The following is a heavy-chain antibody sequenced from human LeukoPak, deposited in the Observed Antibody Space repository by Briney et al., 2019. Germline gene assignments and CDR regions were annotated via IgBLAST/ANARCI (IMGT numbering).Heavy chain of an antibody. V-gene: IGHV1-2*06. J-gene: IGHJ5*02. D-gene: IGHD3-22*01. Sequence: GASVKVSCKASGYTFTGYYIHWVRQAPGQGLEWMGRINPNSDDTNYAQRFQGRVTMTGDTSISTAYMELSRLRSDDTAVYYCARSPNYSDSSGYYYVSDPWGQGTLVTVSS. CDR2: INPNSDDT. CDR3: ARSPNYSDSSGYYYVSDP. CDR1: GYTFTGYY.